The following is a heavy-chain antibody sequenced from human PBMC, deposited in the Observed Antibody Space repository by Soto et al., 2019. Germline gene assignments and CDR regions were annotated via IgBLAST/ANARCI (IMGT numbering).Heavy chain of an antibody. CDR3: ARDRARTTNAFDF. CDR1: GFIFRTYS. CDR2: ISSSGTYI. J-gene: IGHJ3*01. V-gene: IGHV3-21*01. Sequence: EEQLVESGGGLVKPGGSLRLSCAASGFIFRTYSMSWVRQAPGKGLEWVSSISSSGTYIFYTDSVKGRFTISRDNAKNSLYLQMNRLRAEDTAVYYCARDRARTTNAFDFWGQGTLVTVSS. D-gene: IGHD3-10*01.